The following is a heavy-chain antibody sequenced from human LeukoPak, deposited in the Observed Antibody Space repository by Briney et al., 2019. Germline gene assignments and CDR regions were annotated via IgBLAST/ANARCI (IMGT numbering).Heavy chain of an antibody. Sequence: ASVKVSCKASGYTFTRYYMHWVRQAPGQGLEWMGWINPNSGDTNYAQKFQGRVTMTRDTPISTAYMELSRLRSDDTAVYYCARVRYRLAETYIDYWGQGTLVTVSS. CDR2: INPNSGDT. J-gene: IGHJ4*02. CDR3: ARVRYRLAETYIDY. D-gene: IGHD3-16*01. CDR1: GYTFTRYY. V-gene: IGHV1-2*02.